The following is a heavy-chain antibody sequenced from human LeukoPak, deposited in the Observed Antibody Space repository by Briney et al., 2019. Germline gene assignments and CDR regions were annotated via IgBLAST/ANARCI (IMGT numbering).Heavy chain of an antibody. CDR2: IYPSDPDT. CDR3: ARHERTNWFDP. D-gene: IGHD1-7*01. V-gene: IGHV5-51*01. J-gene: IGHJ5*02. CDR1: GYSFTSYW. Sequence: GASLQISCKGSGYSFTSYWIGWVRQLPGKGLEWVGIIYPSDPDTRYNPSFQGRVTISADKPISTAYLQWSSLKASDTAMYYCARHERTNWFDPWGQGTLVTVSS.